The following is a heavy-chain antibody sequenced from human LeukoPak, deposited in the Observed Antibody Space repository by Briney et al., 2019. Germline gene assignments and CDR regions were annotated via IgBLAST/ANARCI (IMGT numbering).Heavy chain of an antibody. CDR2: IYTSGST. CDR1: GGSISSYY. Sequence: SETLSLTCTVSGGSISSYYWSWLRQPAGKGLEWIGRIYTSGSTNYNPSLKSRITISVDTSKKQFSLKLTSVTAANTAVYYCVRGYGSGSYWNYWGQGTLVTVSS. D-gene: IGHD3-10*01. CDR3: VRGYGSGSYWNY. V-gene: IGHV4-4*07. J-gene: IGHJ4*02.